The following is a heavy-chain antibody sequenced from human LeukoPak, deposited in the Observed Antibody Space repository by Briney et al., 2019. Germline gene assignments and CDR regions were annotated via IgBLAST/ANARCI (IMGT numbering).Heavy chain of an antibody. J-gene: IGHJ5*02. D-gene: IGHD6-13*01. V-gene: IGHV1-8*02. CDR3: ARGLYSSSWYFEVSGNWFDP. Sequence: ASVKVSCKASGYTFTSYGISWVRQATGQGLEWMGWMNPNSGNTGYAQKFQGRVTMTRNTSISTAYMELSSLRSEDTAVYYCARGLYSSSWYFEVSGNWFDPWGQGTLVTVSS. CDR2: MNPNSGNT. CDR1: GYTFTSYG.